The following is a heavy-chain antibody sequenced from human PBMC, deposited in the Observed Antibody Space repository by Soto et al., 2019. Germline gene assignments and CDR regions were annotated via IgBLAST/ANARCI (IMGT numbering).Heavy chain of an antibody. V-gene: IGHV3-15*01. Sequence: EVQLVESGGGLVKPGGSLRLSCAASGFTFSNAWMSWVRQAPGKGLEWVGRIKSKTDGGTTDYAAPVKGRFTISRDDSKTTLYLQMISLKTADTAVYYCTTYGGWGLFDYWGQGTLVNVSS. J-gene: IGHJ4*02. CDR3: TTYGGWGLFDY. CDR1: GFTFSNAW. CDR2: IKSKTDGGTT. D-gene: IGHD7-27*01.